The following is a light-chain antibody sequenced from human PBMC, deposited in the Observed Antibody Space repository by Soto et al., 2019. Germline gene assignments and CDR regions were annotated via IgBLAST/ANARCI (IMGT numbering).Light chain of an antibody. J-gene: IGKJ5*01. CDR3: QQSYITPPIT. CDR2: AAS. V-gene: IGKV1-39*01. Sequence: DIQVTQSPSSLSVSVGDRVTITCRASQSISSYLNWYQQKPGKAPKLLIYAASSLQSGVPSRFSGSGSGTDFTLTISSLQPEDFATYYCQQSYITPPITFGQGTRLEIK. CDR1: QSISSY.